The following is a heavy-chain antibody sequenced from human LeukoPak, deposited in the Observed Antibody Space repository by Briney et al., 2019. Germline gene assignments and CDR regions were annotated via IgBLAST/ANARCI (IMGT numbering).Heavy chain of an antibody. CDR1: GYTFTSYY. CDR2: INPSGGST. Sequence: ASVKVSCKASGYTFTSYYMHWVRQAPGLGLEWMGIINPSGGSTSYAQKFQGRVTMTRDMSTSTVYMELSSLRSEDTAVYYCARDTYYYDSSGYYHAFDIWGQGTMVTVSS. V-gene: IGHV1-46*01. CDR3: ARDTYYYDSSGYYHAFDI. D-gene: IGHD3-22*01. J-gene: IGHJ3*02.